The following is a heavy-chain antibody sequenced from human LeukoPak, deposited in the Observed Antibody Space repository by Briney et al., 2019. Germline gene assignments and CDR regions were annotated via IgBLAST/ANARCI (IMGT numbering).Heavy chain of an antibody. CDR3: ARDSESGSVYYYYMDV. CDR2: ISAYNGGT. CDR1: GYTFTSYG. D-gene: IGHD3-10*01. J-gene: IGHJ6*03. Sequence: ASVKVSCKTSGYTFTSYGISWVRQAPGQGLEWMGWISAYNGGTNYAQKFQGRVTMTRDTSISTAYMELSRLRSDDTAVYYCARDSESGSVYYYYMDVWGKGTTVTVSS. V-gene: IGHV1-18*01.